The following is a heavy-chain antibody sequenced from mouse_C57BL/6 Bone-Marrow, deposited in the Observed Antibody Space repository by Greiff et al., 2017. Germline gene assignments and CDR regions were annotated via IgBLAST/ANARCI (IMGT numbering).Heavy chain of an antibody. CDR1: GYTFTSYW. CDR2: IHPNSGST. J-gene: IGHJ2*01. Sequence: VQLQQPGAELVKPGASVKLSCKASGYTFTSYWMHWVKQRPGQGLEWIGMIHPNSGSTNYNEKFKSKATLTVDKSSSTAYMQLSSLTSEDSAVYYCERSPYYYGSEDYWGQGTTLTVSS. CDR3: ERSPYYYGSEDY. D-gene: IGHD1-1*01. V-gene: IGHV1-64*01.